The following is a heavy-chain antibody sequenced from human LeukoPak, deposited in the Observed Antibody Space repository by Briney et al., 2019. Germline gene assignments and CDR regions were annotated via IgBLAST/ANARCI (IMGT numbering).Heavy chain of an antibody. V-gene: IGHV3-33*01. CDR2: IWYDGSNK. Sequence: PGRSLRLSCAAFGFTFSSYGMHWVRQAPGKGLEWVAVIWYDGSNKYYADSVKGRFTISRDNSKNTFYLQMNSLRAEDTAVYYCARDELGYCSSTSCYPFDYWGQGTLVTVSS. CDR1: GFTFSSYG. D-gene: IGHD2-2*01. J-gene: IGHJ4*02. CDR3: ARDELGYCSSTSCYPFDY.